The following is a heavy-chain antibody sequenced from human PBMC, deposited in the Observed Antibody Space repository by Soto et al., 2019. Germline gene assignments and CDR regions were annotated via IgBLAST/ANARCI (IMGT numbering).Heavy chain of an antibody. J-gene: IGHJ4*02. CDR1: GYTFTSYG. Sequence: ASVKVSCKASGYTFTSYGISWVRQAPGQGLEWMGWISAYNGNTNYAQKLQGRVTMTTDTSTSTAYMELRSLRSDDAAVQDCAGSSSRSYGGGYWGQRSRVTVSS. D-gene: IGHD1-26*01. V-gene: IGHV1-18*04. CDR2: ISAYNGNT. CDR3: AGSSSRSYGGGY.